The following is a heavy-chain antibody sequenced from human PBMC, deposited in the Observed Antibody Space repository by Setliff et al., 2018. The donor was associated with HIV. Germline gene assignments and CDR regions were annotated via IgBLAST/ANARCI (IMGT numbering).Heavy chain of an antibody. CDR3: ARGRMGYYGSGSYLP. J-gene: IGHJ5*02. CDR2: IYTSGST. CDR1: GGSFSDYY. D-gene: IGHD3-10*01. V-gene: IGHV4-4*09. Sequence: SETLSLTCTVSGGSFSDYYRSWIRQPPGKGLEWIGYIYTSGSTNYNPSLKSRVTISVDTSKNQFSLKLTSVTAADTAVYYCARGRMGYYGSGSYLPWGQGMLVTVSS.